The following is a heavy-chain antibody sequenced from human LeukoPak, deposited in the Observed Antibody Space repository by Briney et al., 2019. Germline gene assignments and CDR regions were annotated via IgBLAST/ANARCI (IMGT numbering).Heavy chain of an antibody. J-gene: IGHJ4*02. V-gene: IGHV3-21*01. D-gene: IGHD3-22*01. CDR1: GFTFSDYS. Sequence: GGSLRLSCAVSGFTFSDYSMNWVRQAPGKGLEWVSSVNSVSRNIYYGDSVRGRFTISRDNAKNSLFLQMNRLRAEDTAVYYCARLRRNSDRSDFFYYYDHWGQGTLVTVSS. CDR2: VNSVSRNI. CDR3: ARLRRNSDRSDFFYYYDH.